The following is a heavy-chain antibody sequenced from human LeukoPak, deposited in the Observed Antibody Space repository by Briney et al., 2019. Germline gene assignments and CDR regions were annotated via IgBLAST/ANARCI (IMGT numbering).Heavy chain of an antibody. V-gene: IGHV3-21*01. CDR1: GFTFSSCG. J-gene: IGHJ4*02. D-gene: IGHD3-10*01. CDR2: ISSSSSYI. Sequence: GGSLRLSCAASGFTFSSCGMHWVRQAPGKGLEWVSSISSSSSYIYYADSVKGRFTISRDNAKNSLYLQMNSLRAEDTAVYYCARGGSPADYWGQGTLVTVSS. CDR3: ARGGSPADY.